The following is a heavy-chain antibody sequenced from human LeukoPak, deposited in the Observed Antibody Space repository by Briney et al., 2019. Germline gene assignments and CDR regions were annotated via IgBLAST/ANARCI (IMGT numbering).Heavy chain of an antibody. V-gene: IGHV3-23*01. Sequence: PGGSLRLSCAASGFTFKNYAMTWVRQAPGKGLEWVSTISGSGGSTYSADSVKGRFTISRDNSKNTLYLRMNSLRAEDTAVYYCAKDGVAGSWFGDLSTDYWGQGTLVTVSS. CDR1: GFTFKNYA. J-gene: IGHJ4*02. CDR2: ISGSGGST. CDR3: AKDGVAGSWFGDLSTDY. D-gene: IGHD3-10*01.